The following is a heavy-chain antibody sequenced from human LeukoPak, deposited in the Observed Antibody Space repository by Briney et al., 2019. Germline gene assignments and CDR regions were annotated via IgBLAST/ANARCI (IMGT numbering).Heavy chain of an antibody. Sequence: HPGGSLRLSCAASGFTFSSCGMHWVRQAPGKGLEWVAFIRYDGSNKYYADSVKGRFTISRDNSKNTLYLQMNSLRAEDTAVYYCAKGITITTKFDYWGQGTLVTVSS. D-gene: IGHD3-3*01. J-gene: IGHJ4*02. V-gene: IGHV3-30*02. CDR1: GFTFSSCG. CDR2: IRYDGSNK. CDR3: AKGITITTKFDY.